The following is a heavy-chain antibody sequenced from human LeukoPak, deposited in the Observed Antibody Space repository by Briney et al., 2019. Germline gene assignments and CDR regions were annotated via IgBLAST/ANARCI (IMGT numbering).Heavy chain of an antibody. V-gene: IGHV4-59*08. CDR3: ARVGSTSGWYFDY. D-gene: IGHD6-19*01. CDR2: IHSSGST. Sequence: PGGSLRLSRVASGFTFSRYWSWIRQPPGKGLECIGIIHSSGSTNYNPSLKSRVTISVDTSKNQFSLKLSSVTAADTAVYYCARVGSTSGWYFDYWGQGTLVTVSS. J-gene: IGHJ4*02. CDR1: GFTFSRY.